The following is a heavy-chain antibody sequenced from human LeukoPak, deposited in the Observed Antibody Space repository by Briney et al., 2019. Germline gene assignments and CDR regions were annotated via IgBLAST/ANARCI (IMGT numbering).Heavy chain of an antibody. CDR1: GGSISSYY. CDR3: ARVQSRITMVRGAGEFDP. D-gene: IGHD3-10*01. Sequence: SETLSLTCTVSGGSISSYYWSWIRQPAGKGLEWIGRIYTSGSTNYNPSLKSRVTISVDTSKNQFSLKLSSVTAADTAVYYCARVQSRITMVRGAGEFDPWGQGTLVTVSS. J-gene: IGHJ5*02. CDR2: IYTSGST. V-gene: IGHV4-4*07.